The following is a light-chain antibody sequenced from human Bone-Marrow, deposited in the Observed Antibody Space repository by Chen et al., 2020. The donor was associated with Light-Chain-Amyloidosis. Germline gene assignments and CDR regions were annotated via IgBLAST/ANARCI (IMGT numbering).Light chain of an antibody. V-gene: IGLV3-21*02. J-gene: IGLJ3*02. Sequence: SYVLTQPSSVSVAPGQTATNACGGNNIGSTSVHWYQQTPGQAPLLVVYGDSDRPSGSPERLAGVNSGNTATPTIRMVEAGDEADYYCQVLDRSSDRPVFGGGTELTVL. CDR1: NIGSTS. CDR3: QVLDRSSDRPV. CDR2: GDS.